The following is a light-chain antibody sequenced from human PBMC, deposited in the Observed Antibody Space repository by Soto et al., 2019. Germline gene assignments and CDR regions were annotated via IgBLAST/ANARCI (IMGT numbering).Light chain of an antibody. CDR3: QQYSSYTLT. CDR2: DAS. V-gene: IGKV3-20*01. J-gene: IGKJ4*01. CDR1: QSVSSSY. Sequence: EIVLTPSPGTPSLSPGERATLSCRASQSVSSSYLAWYQQKPGQAPRPLIYDASSRATGIPDRFSGGGSGTDFTLTISTLEPEDLAVYYCQQYSSYTLTVGEGTKVDIK.